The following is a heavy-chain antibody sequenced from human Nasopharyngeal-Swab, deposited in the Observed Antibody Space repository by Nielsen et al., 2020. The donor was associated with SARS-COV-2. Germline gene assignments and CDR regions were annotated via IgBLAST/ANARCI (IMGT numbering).Heavy chain of an antibody. CDR2: IYYSGST. D-gene: IGHD2-21*02. J-gene: IGHJ3*02. CDR1: GGSISSYY. CDR3: ARGYCGGDRYSKYDAFDI. Sequence: SETLSLTCTVSGGSISSYYWSWIRQPPGKGLEWIGYIYYSGSTNYNPSLKSRVTISVDTSKNQFSLKLSSVTAADTAVYYCARGYCGGDRYSKYDAFDIWGQGTMVTVSS. V-gene: IGHV4-59*01.